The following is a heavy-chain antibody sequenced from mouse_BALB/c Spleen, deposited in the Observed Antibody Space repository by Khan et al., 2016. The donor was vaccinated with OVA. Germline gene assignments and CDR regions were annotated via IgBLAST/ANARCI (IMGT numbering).Heavy chain of an antibody. CDR1: GYTFTNYV. Sequence: EVQLQQSGPELVKPGASVKMSCKASGYTFTNYVMHWVKQKPGQGLEWIGYINPYNDGTKYNEKFKGKATLTSDKSSSTAYMERSSLTSEDSAVYYCARYASSPYYAMDYWGQGTSVTVSS. CDR2: INPYNDGT. D-gene: IGHD1-1*01. J-gene: IGHJ4*01. V-gene: IGHV1S136*01. CDR3: ARYASSPYYAMDY.